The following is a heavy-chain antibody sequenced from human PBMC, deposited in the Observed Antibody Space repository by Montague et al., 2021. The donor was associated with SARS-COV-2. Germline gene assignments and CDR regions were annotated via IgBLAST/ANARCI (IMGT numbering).Heavy chain of an antibody. CDR2: IYWDDDN. D-gene: IGHD3-9*01. CDR1: GFSLSTSGVG. V-gene: IGHV2-5*02. Sequence: PALVKPTQTLTLTCTFSGFSLSTSGVGVGWIRQPPGKALEWLALIYWDDDNRYSPSLKSRLTITKDTSKNQVVRTMTNMDPVDTATYYCAHKTGLRYFDWLFQTNPTGGYFDLWGRGTLVTFSS. CDR3: AHKTGLRYFDWLFQTNPTGGYFDL. J-gene: IGHJ2*01.